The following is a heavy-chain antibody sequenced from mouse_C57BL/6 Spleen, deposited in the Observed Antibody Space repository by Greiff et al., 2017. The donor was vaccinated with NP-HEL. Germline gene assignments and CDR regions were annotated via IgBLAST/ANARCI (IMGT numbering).Heavy chain of an antibody. J-gene: IGHJ2*01. Sequence: QVQLQQSGAELVRPGASVTLSCKASGYTFTDYEMHWVKQTPVHGLEWIGAIDPETGGTAYNQKFKGKAILTADKSSSTAYMELRSLTSEDSAVYYCTRWGTTVVAHFDYWGQGTTLTVSS. V-gene: IGHV1-15*01. CDR1: GYTFTDYE. D-gene: IGHD1-1*01. CDR3: TRWGTTVVAHFDY. CDR2: IDPETGGT.